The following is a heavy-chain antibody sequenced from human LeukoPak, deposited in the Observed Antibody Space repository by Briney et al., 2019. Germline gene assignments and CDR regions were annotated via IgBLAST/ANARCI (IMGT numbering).Heavy chain of an antibody. CDR1: GGSFSGYY. Sequence: SETLSLTCAVYGGSFSGYYWSWIRQPPGKGLEWIGEINHSGSTNYNPSLKSRVTISVATSKNQFSLKLSSVTAADTAVYYCARTPPYYYGSGSYAYYFDYWGQGTLVTVSS. V-gene: IGHV4-34*01. CDR2: INHSGST. CDR3: ARTPPYYYGSGSYAYYFDY. J-gene: IGHJ4*02. D-gene: IGHD3-10*01.